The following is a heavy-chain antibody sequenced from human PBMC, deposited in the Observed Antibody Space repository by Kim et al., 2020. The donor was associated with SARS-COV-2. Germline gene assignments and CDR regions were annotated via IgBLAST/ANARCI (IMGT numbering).Heavy chain of an antibody. D-gene: IGHD6-13*01. V-gene: IGHV4-59*08. CDR2: IYYSGST. CDR3: ARMVVDKQLVHTPAFDP. Sequence: SETLSLTCTVSGGSISSYYWSWIRQPPGKGLEWIGHIYYSGSTNYNPSLRSRVTITVDTSKNQFSLKLSSVTAADTAVYYCARMVVDKQLVHTPAFDPWG. CDR1: GGSISSYY. J-gene: IGHJ5*02.